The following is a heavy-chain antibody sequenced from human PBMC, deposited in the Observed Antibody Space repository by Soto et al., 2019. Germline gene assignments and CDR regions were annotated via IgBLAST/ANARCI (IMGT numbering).Heavy chain of an antibody. CDR1: GGTFSSYA. V-gene: IGHV1-69*13. CDR3: ASGSYGGLNYYYYYGMDV. D-gene: IGHD5-12*01. CDR2: IIPIFGTA. J-gene: IGHJ6*02. Sequence: SVKVSCKASGGTFSSYAISWVRQAPGQGLEWMGGIIPIFGTANYAQKFQGRVTITADESTSTAYMELSSLRSEDTAVYYCASGSYGGLNYYYYYGMDVWGQGTTVTVSS.